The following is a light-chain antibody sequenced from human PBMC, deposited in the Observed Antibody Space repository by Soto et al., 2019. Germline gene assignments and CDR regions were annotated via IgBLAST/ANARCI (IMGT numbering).Light chain of an antibody. CDR3: QQHNSYSPIT. CDR1: QSISSW. Sequence: DIQMTHSPSALSASVGERVTITCLASQSISSWLAWYQQKPGKAPKLLIYDASSLESGVPSRFSGSGSGTESTLTISSLQPDDFATYYCQQHNSYSPITFGQGTRLEIK. CDR2: DAS. J-gene: IGKJ5*01. V-gene: IGKV1-5*01.